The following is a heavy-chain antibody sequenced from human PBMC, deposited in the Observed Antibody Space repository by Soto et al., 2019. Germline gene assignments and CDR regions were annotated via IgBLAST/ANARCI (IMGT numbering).Heavy chain of an antibody. V-gene: IGHV4-59*01. CDR3: ARDGYYYDSSGYQRVYYFDY. CDR2: IYYSGST. D-gene: IGHD3-22*01. CDR1: GGSISSYY. J-gene: IGHJ4*02. Sequence: SETLSLTCTVSGGSISSYYWSWIRQPPGKGLEWIGYIYYSGSTNYNPSPKSRVTISVDTSKNQFSLKLSSVTAADTAVYYCARDGYYYDSSGYQRVYYFDYWGQGTLVTVSS.